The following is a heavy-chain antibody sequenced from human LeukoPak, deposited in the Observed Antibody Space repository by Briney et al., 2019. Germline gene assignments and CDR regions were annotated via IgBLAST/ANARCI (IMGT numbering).Heavy chain of an antibody. CDR2: ISTSSSYI. CDR3: ARDLGGYSYGSHFDY. V-gene: IGHV3-21*01. CDR1: GLTFSSYG. D-gene: IGHD5-18*01. J-gene: IGHJ4*02. Sequence: PGGTLRLSCAASGLTFSSYGMTWVRQGPGKRLEWVSSISTSSSYIYYADSVKGRFTISRDNARNSLYLHMNSLRAEDTAVYYCARDLGGYSYGSHFDYWGQGTLVTVSS.